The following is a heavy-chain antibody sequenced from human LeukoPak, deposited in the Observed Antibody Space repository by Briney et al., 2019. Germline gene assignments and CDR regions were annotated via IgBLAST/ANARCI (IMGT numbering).Heavy chain of an antibody. D-gene: IGHD6-6*01. CDR1: GFTFSSYW. J-gene: IGHJ4*02. CDR2: IKQDGSEK. Sequence: SGGSLRLSCAASGFTFSSYWMSWVRQAPGKGLEWVANIKQDGSEKYYVDSVKGRFTISRDNAKNPLYLQMNSLRAEATAVYYCATDGHSSSSPFDYWGQGTLVTVSS. CDR3: ATDGHSSSSPFDY. V-gene: IGHV3-7*01.